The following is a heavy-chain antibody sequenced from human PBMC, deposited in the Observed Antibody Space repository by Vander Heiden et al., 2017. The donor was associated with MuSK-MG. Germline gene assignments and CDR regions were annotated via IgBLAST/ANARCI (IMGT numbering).Heavy chain of an antibody. CDR3: ARAGDYYDSSGYYPFDY. D-gene: IGHD3-22*01. CDR2: INHSGST. V-gene: IGHV4-34*01. J-gene: IGHJ4*02. Sequence: QVQLQQWGAGLLKPSETLSLTCAVYGGSFSGYYWSWIRQPPGKGLEWIGEINHSGSTNYHPSLKSRVTISVDTSKNQFSLKLSSVTAADPAVYYCARAGDYYDSSGYYPFDYWGQGTLVTVSS. CDR1: GGSFSGYY.